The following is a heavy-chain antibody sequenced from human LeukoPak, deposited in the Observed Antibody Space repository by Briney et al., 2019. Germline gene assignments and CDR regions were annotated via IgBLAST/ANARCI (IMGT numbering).Heavy chain of an antibody. CDR2: ISSGAGTT. CDR3: AKDLEQSYSGWSTSYDA. D-gene: IGHD6-19*01. Sequence: GGSLRLSCAASGFTFSSYAMSWVRQGPGKRLEWVSAISSGAGTTGYADSVKGRFTISRVNSKSTIYLQMNSLRAEDTAIYYCAKDLEQSYSGWSTSYDAWGQGTLVTVSS. V-gene: IGHV3-23*01. CDR1: GFTFSSYA. J-gene: IGHJ5*02.